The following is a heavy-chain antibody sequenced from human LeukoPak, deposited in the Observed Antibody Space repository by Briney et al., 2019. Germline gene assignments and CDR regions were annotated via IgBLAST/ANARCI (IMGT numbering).Heavy chain of an antibody. CDR1: GFTFSRYA. J-gene: IGHJ4*02. Sequence: PGGSLRLSCAASGFTFSRYAKSWVRQAPGKGLEWVSTISGSGCSRYYADSVKGAFTISRDNSKNTLYLQMNSLRAEDTAVYYCAKDSFHYYDSSGYYYPGDYWGQGTLVTVSS. CDR2: ISGSGCSR. V-gene: IGHV3-23*01. D-gene: IGHD3-22*01. CDR3: AKDSFHYYDSSGYYYPGDY.